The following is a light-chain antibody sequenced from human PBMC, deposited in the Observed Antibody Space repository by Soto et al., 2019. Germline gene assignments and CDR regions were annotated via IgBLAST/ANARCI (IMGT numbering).Light chain of an antibody. Sequence: EILMTQSPATLSASPGERATLSCRASQSVSNNVAWYQQKPGQAPRLLIYGASTRATGIPARISGSGSGTEFTLTISSLQSEDFAVYYCQEYNSWPSFGQGTKVDIK. CDR2: GAS. V-gene: IGKV3-15*01. CDR3: QEYNSWPS. CDR1: QSVSNN. J-gene: IGKJ1*01.